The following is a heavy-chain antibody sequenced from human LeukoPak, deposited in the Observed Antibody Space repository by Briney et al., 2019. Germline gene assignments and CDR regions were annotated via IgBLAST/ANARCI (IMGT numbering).Heavy chain of an antibody. D-gene: IGHD3-22*01. CDR2: INPNSGGT. CDR1: GYTFTGYY. V-gene: IGHV1-2*06. J-gene: IGHJ4*02. CDR3: ARGLRGEGYYYDSSGYFDY. Sequence: ASVKVSCKASGYTFTGYYMHWVRQAPEQGLEWMGRINPNSGGTNYAQKFQGRVTMTRDTSISTAYMELSRLRSDDTAVYYCARGLRGEGYYYDSSGYFDYWGQGTLVTVSS.